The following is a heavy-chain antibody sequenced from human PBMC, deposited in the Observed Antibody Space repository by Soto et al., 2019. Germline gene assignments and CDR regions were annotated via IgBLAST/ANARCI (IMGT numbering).Heavy chain of an antibody. Sequence: SVKVSCKASGGTFSNYAISWLRQAPGQGLEWMGGIIPIFWTTNYVQKFSVGATITPDASTTTASVELSSLISEATAGHYCARDGPAAAPSPIDVWGQGTTVTVSS. CDR2: IIPIFWTT. CDR1: GGTFSNYA. V-gene: IGHV1-69*13. CDR3: ARDGPAAAPSPIDV. J-gene: IGHJ6*02.